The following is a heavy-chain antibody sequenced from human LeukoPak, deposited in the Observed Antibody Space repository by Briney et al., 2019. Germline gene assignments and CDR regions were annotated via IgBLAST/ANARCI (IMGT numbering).Heavy chain of an antibody. Sequence: HPGGSLRLSCVASGFTFSSHGMNWVRQAPGKGLEWVSGISPSGDITYYADSVKGRFTISRDNSKNTLYLEVISLTAEDTAVYYCAKDDAWLRFGEWSQGTLVTVSS. CDR3: AKDDAWLRFGE. CDR2: ISPSGDIT. CDR1: GFTFSSHG. D-gene: IGHD3-10*01. V-gene: IGHV3-23*01. J-gene: IGHJ4*02.